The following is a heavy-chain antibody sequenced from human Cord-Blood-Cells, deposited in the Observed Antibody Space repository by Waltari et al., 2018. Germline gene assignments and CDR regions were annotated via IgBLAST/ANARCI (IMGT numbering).Heavy chain of an antibody. Sequence: EVQLVESGGGLVKPGGSLRLSCAASGFTFSNAWMSWVRQDPEKGCEGGYRNKRKTSGGTTDYAAPVKGRYTSSRDDSKNTLYLQMNSLKAEDTAVYYCTTVTYSSSFLAFDIWGQGTMVTVSS. V-gene: IGHV3-15*01. CDR1: GFTFSNAW. D-gene: IGHD6-6*01. J-gene: IGHJ3*02. CDR3: TTVTYSSSFLAFDI. CDR2: NKRKTSGGTT.